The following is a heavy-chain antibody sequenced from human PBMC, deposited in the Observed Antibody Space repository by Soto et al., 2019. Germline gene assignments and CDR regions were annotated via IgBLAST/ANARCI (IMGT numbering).Heavy chain of an antibody. Sequence: GGSLRLSCTASGFTFGDYAMSWFRQAPGKGLEWVGFIRSKAYGGTTEYAASVKGRFTISRDDSKSIAYLQMNSLKTEDTAVYYCTRDKGFGTVTIDYWGQGTLVTVSS. CDR2: IRSKAYGGTT. V-gene: IGHV3-49*03. D-gene: IGHD4-17*01. CDR3: TRDKGFGTVTIDY. CDR1: GFTFGDYA. J-gene: IGHJ4*02.